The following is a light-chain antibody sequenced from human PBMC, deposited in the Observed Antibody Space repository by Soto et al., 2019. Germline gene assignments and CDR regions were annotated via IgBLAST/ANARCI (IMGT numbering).Light chain of an antibody. CDR2: EVS. CDR1: SSDVGGYNY. V-gene: IGLV2-14*01. CDR3: SSYTSSSTPVV. J-gene: IGLJ1*01. Sequence: ALTQPASVSGSPGQSITISCTVTSSDVGGYNYVSWYQQHPGKAPKLMIYEVSNRPSGVSNRFSGSKSGNTASLTISGLQAEDEADYYGSSYTSSSTPVVSGNGTKATV.